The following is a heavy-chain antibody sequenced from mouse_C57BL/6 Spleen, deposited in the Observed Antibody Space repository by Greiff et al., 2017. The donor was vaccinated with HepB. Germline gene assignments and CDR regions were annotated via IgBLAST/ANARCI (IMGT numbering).Heavy chain of an antibody. CDR1: GYTFTDYE. D-gene: IGHD1-1*01. V-gene: IGHV1-15*01. CDR2: IDPETGGT. Sequence: QVQLQQSGAELVRPGASVTLSCKASGYTFTDYEMHWVKQTPVHGLEWIGAIDPETGGTAYNQKFKGKAILTADKSSSTAYMELRSLTSEDSAVYYCTREGPYGRVDYWGQGTTLTVSS. J-gene: IGHJ2*01. CDR3: TREGPYGRVDY.